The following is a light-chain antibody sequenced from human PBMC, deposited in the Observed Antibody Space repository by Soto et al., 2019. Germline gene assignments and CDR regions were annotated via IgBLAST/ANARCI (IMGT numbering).Light chain of an antibody. V-gene: IGKV1-5*03. CDR2: KAS. CDR3: QQYNSYPS. Sequence: DIQMTQSPSTLSASVGDRVTITCRASQSISSWLAWYQQKPGKAPKLLIYKASSLESGVPSRFSGSGSGTEFSLTISSLQPDDFATYCCQQYNSYPSFGGGTKVEIK. J-gene: IGKJ4*01. CDR1: QSISSW.